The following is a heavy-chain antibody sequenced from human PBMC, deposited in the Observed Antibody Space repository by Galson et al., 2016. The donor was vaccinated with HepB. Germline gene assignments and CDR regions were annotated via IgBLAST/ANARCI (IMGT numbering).Heavy chain of an antibody. J-gene: IGHJ6*02. V-gene: IGHV4-39*07. CDR3: VVAIVATHNYYFSGMDV. Sequence: SETLSLTCAVNGGSITASTYQWGWIRQTPGKGLEWIGSIHFGGRTSHNPSLESRVTLSIDRSKDQFSMTLKSVTAADTAIYYCVVAIVATHNYYFSGMDVWGQGTTVTVSS. CDR1: GGSITASTYQ. D-gene: IGHD5-12*01. CDR2: IHFGGRT.